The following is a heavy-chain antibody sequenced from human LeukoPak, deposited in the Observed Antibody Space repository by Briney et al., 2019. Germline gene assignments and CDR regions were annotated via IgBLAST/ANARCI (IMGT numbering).Heavy chain of an antibody. Sequence: GGSLRLSCAASGFTFSSYMMTWVRQAPGKGLEWVANIKPDGGEKFYVDSVRGRFTISRDNAKNSLYLQMISLRAEDTAVYYCAKASYYYDSSGYFDYWGQGTLVTVSS. D-gene: IGHD3-22*01. J-gene: IGHJ4*02. V-gene: IGHV3-7*01. CDR1: GFTFSSYM. CDR3: AKASYYYDSSGYFDY. CDR2: IKPDGGEK.